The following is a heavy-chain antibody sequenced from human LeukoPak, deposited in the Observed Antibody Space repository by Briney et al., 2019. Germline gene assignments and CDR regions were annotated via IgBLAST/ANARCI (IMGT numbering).Heavy chain of an antibody. V-gene: IGHV3-48*01. Sequence: GGSLRLSCAASGFTFSSYSMNWVRQAPGKGLEWVSYISSSSSTIYNADSVKGRFTISRDNAKNSLYLQMNSLRAEDTAVYYCARVTFGGVIAPWGQGTLVTVSS. CDR1: GFTFSSYS. J-gene: IGHJ4*02. D-gene: IGHD3-16*02. CDR2: ISSSSSTI. CDR3: ARVTFGGVIAP.